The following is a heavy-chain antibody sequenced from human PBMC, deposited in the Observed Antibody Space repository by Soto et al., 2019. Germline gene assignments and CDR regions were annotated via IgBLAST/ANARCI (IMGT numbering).Heavy chain of an antibody. D-gene: IGHD3-10*01. Sequence: SETLSLTCTVSGGSISSYYWSWIRQPPGKGLEWIGYIYYSGSTNYNPSLKSRVTISVDTSKNQFSLKLSSVTAADTAVYYCARGITMVRGVSRSFDYWGQGTLVTVSS. V-gene: IGHV4-59*01. CDR2: IYYSGST. CDR3: ARGITMVRGVSRSFDY. CDR1: GGSISSYY. J-gene: IGHJ4*02.